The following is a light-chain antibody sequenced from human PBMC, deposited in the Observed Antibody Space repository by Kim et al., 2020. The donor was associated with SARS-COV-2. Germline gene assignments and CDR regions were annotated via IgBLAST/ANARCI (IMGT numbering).Light chain of an antibody. J-gene: IGLJ2*01. CDR2: NTI. V-gene: IGLV7-46*01. CDR1: TGAVTSGHF. CDR3: LISSSGARV. Sequence: PGGPVTRACGSSTGAVTSGHFPYWFQQKPGQVPRTLIYNTINKHSWTPARFSGSLLGGKAALTLSGAQPEDEAEYYCLISSSGARVFGGGTQLTVL.